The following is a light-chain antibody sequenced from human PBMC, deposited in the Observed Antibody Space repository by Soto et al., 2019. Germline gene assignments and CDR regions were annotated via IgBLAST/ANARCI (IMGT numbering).Light chain of an antibody. CDR2: DVS. J-gene: IGLJ1*01. CDR3: CSYEGSYV. Sequence: QSALTQPRSVSGSPGQSVTISCSGTSSDVGGYNYVSWYQQHPGKDPKLMIYDVSKRPSGVPDRFSGSKSGKTASLTISGLQDEDAADYYCCSYEGSYVFGTGTKVTVL. CDR1: SSDVGGYNY. V-gene: IGLV2-11*01.